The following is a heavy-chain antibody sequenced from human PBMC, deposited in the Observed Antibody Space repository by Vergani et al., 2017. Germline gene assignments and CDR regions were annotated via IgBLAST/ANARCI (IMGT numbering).Heavy chain of an antibody. Sequence: QVQLQQWGAGLLKPSETLSLTCAVYGGSFSGYYWSWIRQPPGKGLEWIGEINHSGSTNYYPSLKSRVTISCDTSKNQFSLKLSSVTAADTAVDYCARGVRGTIFGVVFAFRWFDPWGQGTLVTVSS. J-gene: IGHJ5*02. CDR1: GGSFSGYY. CDR2: INHSGST. D-gene: IGHD3-3*01. CDR3: ARGVRGTIFGVVFAFRWFDP. V-gene: IGHV4-34*01.